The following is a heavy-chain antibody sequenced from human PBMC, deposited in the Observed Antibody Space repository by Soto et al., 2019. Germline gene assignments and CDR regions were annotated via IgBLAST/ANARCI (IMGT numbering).Heavy chain of an antibody. CDR3: ARTIDYYPLYYFDY. CDR1: GGTFSSYA. J-gene: IGHJ4*02. CDR2: IIPIFGTA. D-gene: IGHD3-10*01. Sequence: QVQLVQSGAEVKKPGSSVKVSCKASGGTFSSYAISWVLQAPGQGLEWMGGIIPIFGTANYAQKFQGRVTITADESTSTAYMELSSLRSEDTAVYYCARTIDYYPLYYFDYWGQGTLVTVSS. V-gene: IGHV1-69*01.